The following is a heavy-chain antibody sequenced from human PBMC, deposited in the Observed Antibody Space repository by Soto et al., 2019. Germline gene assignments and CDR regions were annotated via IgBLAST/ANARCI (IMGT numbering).Heavy chain of an antibody. CDR1: GYTFTGYY. CDR2: INPNSGGT. CDR3: ARAQEDYYGSGSYYMRGNWFDP. D-gene: IGHD3-10*01. V-gene: IGHV1-2*04. Sequence: QVQLVQSGAEVKKPGASVKVSCKASGYTFTGYYMHWVRQAPGQGLEWMGWINPNSGGTNYAQKFQGWVTMTRDKSISTAYMELSRLRSDDTAVYYGARAQEDYYGSGSYYMRGNWFDPWGQGTLVTVSS. J-gene: IGHJ5*02.